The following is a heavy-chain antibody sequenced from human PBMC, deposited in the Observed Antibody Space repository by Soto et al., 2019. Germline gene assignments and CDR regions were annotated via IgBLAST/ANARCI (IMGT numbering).Heavy chain of an antibody. CDR1: GFTFNTYP. CDR3: AKGVLSFHYGMEV. CDR2: ISSTAGRTS. Sequence: GGSLRLSCATSGFTFNTYPMTWVRQAPGKGLEWVSSISSTAGRTSSYADSVKGRFAISRDFSDNTVYLQMNNLRVDDTAVYFCAKGVLSFHYGMEVWGQGTPVTVS. V-gene: IGHV3-23*01. J-gene: IGHJ6*02. D-gene: IGHD3-10*01.